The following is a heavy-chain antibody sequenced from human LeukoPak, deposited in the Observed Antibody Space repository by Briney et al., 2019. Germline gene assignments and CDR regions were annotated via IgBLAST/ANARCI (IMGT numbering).Heavy chain of an antibody. V-gene: IGHV3-21*01. CDR3: SRGGGLTMFAHSYYNMDV. D-gene: IGHD3-10*01. J-gene: IGHJ6*03. CDR1: GFTFDYDI. Sequence: KTGGSLRLSCAASGFTFDYDIRNWVRQAPGKGLEWVSSISSGSTYTYYADSVKGRFTISRDNAKNSLYLEMDSLRAEDTSVYYCSRGGGLTMFAHSYYNMDVWGKGTTVTVSS. CDR2: ISSGSTYT.